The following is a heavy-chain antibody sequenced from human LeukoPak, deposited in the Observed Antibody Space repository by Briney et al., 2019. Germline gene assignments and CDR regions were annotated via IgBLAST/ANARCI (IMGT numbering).Heavy chain of an antibody. CDR1: GGTFSSYA. D-gene: IGHD2-8*01. Sequence: GASVKVSCKASGGTFSSYAISWVQQAPGQGLEWMGRIIPIFGTANYAQKFQGRVTITTDESTSTAYMELSSLRSEDTAVYYCARAQMVYVRMDWGQGTLVTVSS. CDR2: IIPIFGTA. CDR3: ARAQMVYVRMD. J-gene: IGHJ4*02. V-gene: IGHV1-69*05.